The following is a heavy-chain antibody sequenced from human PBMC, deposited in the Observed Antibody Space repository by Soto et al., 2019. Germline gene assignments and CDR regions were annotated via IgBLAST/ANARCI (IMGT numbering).Heavy chain of an antibody. J-gene: IGHJ5*02. D-gene: IGHD2-21*02. CDR1: GFTFSSYG. CDR2: IWYDGSNK. V-gene: IGHV3-33*01. CDR3: ARDANYYCGGDCYHNWFDP. Sequence: QVQLVESGGGVVQPGRSLRLSCAASGFTFSSYGMHWVRQAPGKGLEWVAVIWYDGSNKYYADSLKGRFTISRDNSKNTLYLQMNSLRAEDTAVYYCARDANYYCGGDCYHNWFDPWGQGTLVTVSS.